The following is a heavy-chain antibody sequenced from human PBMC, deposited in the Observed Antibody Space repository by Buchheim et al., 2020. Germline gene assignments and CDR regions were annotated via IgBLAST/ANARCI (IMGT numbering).Heavy chain of an antibody. D-gene: IGHD3-3*01. CDR3: AKLGVPDFWGGYPFDY. CDR2: IRVTGGST. J-gene: IGHJ4*02. V-gene: IGHV3-23*01. Sequence: EVQLLESGGGLVQPGGSLRLSCAASGFTFSSYAMSWVRQAPGKGLEWVSAIRVTGGSTYYADSVEGRFIISRDNSKNTLYLQMYSLRAEDTAIYYCAKLGVPDFWGGYPFDYWGLGTL. CDR1: GFTFSSYA.